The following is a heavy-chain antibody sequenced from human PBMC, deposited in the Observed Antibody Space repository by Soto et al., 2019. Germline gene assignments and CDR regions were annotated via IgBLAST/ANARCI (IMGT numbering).Heavy chain of an antibody. CDR2: IFSSGST. CDR3: AREGSYSAYNFAHGIQLWSFDF. Sequence: SETLSLTCTVSGGSINTFYWSWVRQPAGKGLEWIGRIFSSGSTSFNPSLESRVAMSVDTSKNHFSLNLSSVTAADMAVYYCAREGSYSAYNFAHGIQLWSFDFWGQGALVTVSP. J-gene: IGHJ4*02. D-gene: IGHD5-12*01. V-gene: IGHV4-4*07. CDR1: GGSINTFY.